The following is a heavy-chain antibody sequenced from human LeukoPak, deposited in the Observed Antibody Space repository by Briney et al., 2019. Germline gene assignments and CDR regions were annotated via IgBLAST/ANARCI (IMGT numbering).Heavy chain of an antibody. D-gene: IGHD1-26*01. CDR1: GFAFGSEA. CDR2: IGSNGVNT. V-gene: IGHV3-23*01. J-gene: IGHJ4*02. Sequence: PGGSLRLSCAVSGFAFGSEAMGWARQAPGKGLEWVSGIGSNGVNTYYADSAKGRFTISRDNSKNTVYLQMNSLRVEDTALYYRVKAYTTSGTYSEPWGQGTLVTVSS. CDR3: VKAYTTSGTYSEP.